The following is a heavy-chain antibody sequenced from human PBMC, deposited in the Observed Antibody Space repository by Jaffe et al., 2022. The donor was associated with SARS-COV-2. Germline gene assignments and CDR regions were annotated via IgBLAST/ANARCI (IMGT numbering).Heavy chain of an antibody. CDR2: ISGSGTTI. Sequence: QVQLVESGGGLVKPGGSLRLSCAASGFTFSDYYMSWIRQAPGKGLEWVSYISGSGTTIFYADSVKGRFTISRDNAKNSLYLQMNSLRAEDTAVYYCTREKYSSGWYVGGDYWGQGTLVTVSS. CDR3: TREKYSSGWYVGGDY. V-gene: IGHV3-11*01. J-gene: IGHJ4*02. CDR1: GFTFSDYY. D-gene: IGHD6-19*01.